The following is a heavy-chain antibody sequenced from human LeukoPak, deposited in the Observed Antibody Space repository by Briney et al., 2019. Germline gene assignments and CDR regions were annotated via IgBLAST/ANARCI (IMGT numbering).Heavy chain of an antibody. Sequence: ASVKVSCKASGYTFTSYYMHWVRQAPGQGLEWMGIINPSGGSTSYAQKFQGRVTMTRDTSTSTVYMELSSLRSEDTAVYYCARDGADYYGSGSYWNHFDYWGQGTLVTVSS. V-gene: IGHV1-46*01. CDR3: ARDGADYYGSGSYWNHFDY. D-gene: IGHD3-10*01. J-gene: IGHJ4*02. CDR1: GYTFTSYY. CDR2: INPSGGST.